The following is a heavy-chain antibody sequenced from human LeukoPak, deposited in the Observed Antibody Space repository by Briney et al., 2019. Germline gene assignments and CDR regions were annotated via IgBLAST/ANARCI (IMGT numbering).Heavy chain of an antibody. CDR2: MKPDGSEI. Sequence: GGSLRLSCAASGFTFDLSWMSWVRQAPGKGLECVANMKPDGSEIYYVDSVRGRFTVSRDNAKNSLYLQMNSLRADDTAVYFCASGNSFDYWGQGTLVTVSS. CDR1: GFTFDLSW. CDR3: ASGNSFDY. J-gene: IGHJ4*02. V-gene: IGHV3-7*01. D-gene: IGHD2-15*01.